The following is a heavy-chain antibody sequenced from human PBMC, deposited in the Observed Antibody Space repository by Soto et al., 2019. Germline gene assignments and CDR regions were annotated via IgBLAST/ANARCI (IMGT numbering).Heavy chain of an antibody. Sequence: VQLLESGGGLVQPGGSLRLSCAASGFTFSYAMNWFRQTPGGGLEWVSGISDSGGSPYYADSVKGRFTISRDNSKNTLYLQMDSLRAEDTGVYYCARYALGLSPWWYNWFDRWGQGTLVSVSS. CDR2: ISDSGGSP. D-gene: IGHD2-8*02. CDR3: ARYALGLSPWWYNWFDR. CDR1: GFTFSYA. V-gene: IGHV3-23*01. J-gene: IGHJ5*02.